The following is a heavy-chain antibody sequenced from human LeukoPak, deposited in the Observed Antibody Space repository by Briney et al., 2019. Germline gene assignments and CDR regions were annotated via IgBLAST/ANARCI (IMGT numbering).Heavy chain of an antibody. D-gene: IGHD2-21*02. CDR2: ISYDGSNK. V-gene: IGHV3-30-3*01. CDR3: ARDQHIVVVTAMLY. CDR1: GFTFSSYA. Sequence: PGGSLRLSCAASGFTFSSYAMHWVRQAPGKGLEWVAVISYDGSNKYYADSVKGRFTISRDNSKNTLYLQMNSLRAEDTAVYYCARDQHIVVVTAMLYWGQGTLVTVSS. J-gene: IGHJ4*02.